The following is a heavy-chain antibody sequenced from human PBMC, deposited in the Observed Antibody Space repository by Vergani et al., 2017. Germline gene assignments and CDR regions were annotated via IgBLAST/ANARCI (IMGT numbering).Heavy chain of an antibody. J-gene: IGHJ2*01. V-gene: IGHV3-7*01. CDR1: GFTFSSYW. D-gene: IGHD4-17*01. Sequence: EVQLVESGGGLVQPGGSLRLSCAASGFTFSSYWMSWVRQAPGKGLEWVANIKQDGSERYYVDSVKGRFTISRDNAKNSLYLQMNSLRGEDTAVYYCARDSSLPSTVPWWYFDLWGRGTLVTVSS. CDR3: ARDSSLPSTVPWWYFDL. CDR2: IKQDGSER.